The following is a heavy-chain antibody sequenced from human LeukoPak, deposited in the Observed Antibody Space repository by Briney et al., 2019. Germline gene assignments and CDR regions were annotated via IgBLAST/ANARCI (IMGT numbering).Heavy chain of an antibody. CDR1: RFTFSIFG. Sequence: GGSLRLSCAASRFTFSIFGMHWVRQAPGKGLEWIAVISSDGTNKYYADSVRGRFTITRDNSKDTLYLQMSSLRIEDTAIYYCRAATRYLDYYYDYWGQGTLVTVSS. V-gene: IGHV3-30*03. CDR3: RAATRYLDYYYDY. D-gene: IGHD3-22*01. J-gene: IGHJ4*02. CDR2: ISSDGTNK.